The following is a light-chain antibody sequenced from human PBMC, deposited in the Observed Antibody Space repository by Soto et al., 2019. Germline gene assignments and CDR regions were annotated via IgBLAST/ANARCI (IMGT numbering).Light chain of an antibody. CDR2: AAS. CDR3: MQALQTPPFT. J-gene: IGKJ3*01. V-gene: IGKV1-39*01. Sequence: DIQMTQSPSSLSASVGERVTITCRANQSISSYLNWYQLKPGKAPKLLIYAASTLQRGVPSRFSGSGSGTDFTLKISRVEAEDVGVYYCMQALQTPPFTFGPGTKVDIK. CDR1: QSISSY.